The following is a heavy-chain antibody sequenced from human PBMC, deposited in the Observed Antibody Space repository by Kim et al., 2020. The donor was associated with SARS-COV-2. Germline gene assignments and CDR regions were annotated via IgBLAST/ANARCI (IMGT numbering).Heavy chain of an antibody. CDR3: ASQEGIQLWLYFDY. J-gene: IGHJ4*02. CDR2: IKQDGSEK. V-gene: IGHV3-7*01. Sequence: GGSLRLSCAASGFTFSSYWMSWVRQAPGKGLEWVANIKQDGSEKYYVDSVKGRFTISRDNAKNSLYLQMNSLRAEDTAVYYCASQEGIQLWLYFDYWGQGTLVTVSS. CDR1: GFTFSSYW. D-gene: IGHD5-18*01.